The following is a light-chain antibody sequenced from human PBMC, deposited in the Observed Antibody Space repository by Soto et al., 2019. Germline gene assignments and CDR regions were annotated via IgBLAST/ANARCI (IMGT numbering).Light chain of an antibody. J-gene: IGLJ2*01. CDR2: SNN. CDR1: SSNIGSNT. V-gene: IGLV1-44*01. CDR3: AAWDGSLNGPV. Sequence: QSVLPQPPSASGTPGQRVTISCSGSSSNIGSNTVNWYQQLPGTAPKLLIYSNNQRPSGVPDRFSGSKSGTSASLAISGLQSEDEADYYCAAWDGSLNGPVFGGGTKLTVL.